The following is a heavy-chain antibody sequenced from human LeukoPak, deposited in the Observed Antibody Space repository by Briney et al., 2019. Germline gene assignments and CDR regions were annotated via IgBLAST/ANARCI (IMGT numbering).Heavy chain of an antibody. CDR3: ARGLSFSDY. Sequence: SETLSLNCTVSGGSISSYYWSWIRQPPGKGLEWIGYIYYSGSTNYNPSLKSRVTISVDTSKNQFSLKLSSVTAADTAVYYCARGLSFSDYWGQGTLVTVSS. D-gene: IGHD3-10*01. J-gene: IGHJ4*02. CDR1: GGSISSYY. CDR2: IYYSGST. V-gene: IGHV4-59*01.